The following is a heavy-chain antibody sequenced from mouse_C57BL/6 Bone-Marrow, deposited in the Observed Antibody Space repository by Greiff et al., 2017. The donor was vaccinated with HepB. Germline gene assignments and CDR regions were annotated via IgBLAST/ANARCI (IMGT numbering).Heavy chain of an antibody. D-gene: IGHD2-1*01. J-gene: IGHJ4*01. CDR2: IRNKANNHAT. V-gene: IGHV6-6*01. CDR1: GFTFSDAW. Sequence: EVKLMESGGGLVQPGGSMKLSCAASGFTFSDAWMDWVRQSPEKGLEWVAEIRNKANNHATYYAESVKGRFTISRDDSKSSVYLPMNSLRAEDTGIYYCIDLLWSPYYAMDYWGQGTSVTVSS. CDR3: IDLLWSPYYAMDY.